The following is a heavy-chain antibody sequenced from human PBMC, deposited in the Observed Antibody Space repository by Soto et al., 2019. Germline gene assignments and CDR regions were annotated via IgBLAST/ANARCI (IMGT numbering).Heavy chain of an antibody. CDR2: ISYDESHT. Sequence: RSRAASVLATLSYTMPRVRLTAGRWLEWVAIISYDESHTYYADFVRGRFTISRDNSQNTLYLQLDTLTAADPDVYYCARDASQGGLRGAFDQWSLGTLVT. D-gene: IGHD3-16*01. V-gene: IGHV3-30*14. CDR1: VLATLSYT. J-gene: IGHJ4*02. CDR3: ARDASQGGLRGAFDQ.